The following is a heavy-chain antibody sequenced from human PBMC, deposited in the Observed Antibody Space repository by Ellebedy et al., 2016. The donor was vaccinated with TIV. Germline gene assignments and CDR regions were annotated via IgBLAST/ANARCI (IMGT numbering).Heavy chain of an antibody. Sequence: AASVKVSCKTSGYTFTSYGVSWVRQAPGQGLEWMGWISGLNGKTKYARTVQGRVTLTTDTAARTVYMELTSLRSEDTAVYYCARESPTNWFDPWGQGTLVTVSS. CDR1: GYTFTSYG. V-gene: IGHV1-18*01. CDR2: ISGLNGKT. CDR3: ARESPTNWFDP. J-gene: IGHJ5*02.